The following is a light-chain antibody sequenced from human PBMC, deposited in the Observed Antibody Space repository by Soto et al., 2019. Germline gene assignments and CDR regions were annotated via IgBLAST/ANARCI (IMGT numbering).Light chain of an antibody. CDR3: SSYAGSNNLV. J-gene: IGLJ2*01. CDR1: SSDVGGYNY. V-gene: IGLV2-8*01. CDR2: EVS. Sequence: QSALTQPPSASGPPGQSVTISCSGTSSDVGGYNYVSWYQQYPGKAPRLMIYEVSKRPSGVPDRFSGSNSGNTASLTVSGLQAADEADYYCSSYAGSNNLVFGGGTKLTVL.